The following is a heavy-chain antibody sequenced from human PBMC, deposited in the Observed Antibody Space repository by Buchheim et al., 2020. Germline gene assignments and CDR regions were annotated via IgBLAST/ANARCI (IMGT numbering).Heavy chain of an antibody. V-gene: IGHV3-21*01. CDR2: ISSSSSYI. Sequence: EVQLVESGGGLVKPGGSLRLSCAASGFTFSSYSMNWVRQAPGKGLEWVSSISSSSSYIYYADSVKGRFTISRDNSQNTLYFQMNSLRAEDTAVYYCARGCGGDCYLQKNWFDPWGQGTL. D-gene: IGHD2-21*01. CDR3: ARGCGGDCYLQKNWFDP. J-gene: IGHJ5*02. CDR1: GFTFSSYS.